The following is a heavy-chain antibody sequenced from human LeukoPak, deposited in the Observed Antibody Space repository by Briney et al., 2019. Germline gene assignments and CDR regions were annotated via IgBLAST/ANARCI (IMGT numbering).Heavy chain of an antibody. D-gene: IGHD3-10*01. CDR1: GYRFTDYW. V-gene: IGHV5-51*01. CDR3: ARHAAGRAERPYYYYGMDV. Sequence: GESLKISCKGSGYRFTDYWIGWVRQMPGKGLEWMGSNYPGDSDTTYSSSFHGQVIISDDLSLSTAYLRWTSLKASDSAMYFCARHAAGRAERPYYYYGMDVWGQGTTVTVSS. CDR2: NYPGDSDT. J-gene: IGHJ6*02.